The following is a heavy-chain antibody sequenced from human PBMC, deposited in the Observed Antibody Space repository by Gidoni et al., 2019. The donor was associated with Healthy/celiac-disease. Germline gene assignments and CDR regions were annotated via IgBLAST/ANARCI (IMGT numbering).Heavy chain of an antibody. Sequence: EVQLLESGGGLVQPGGPLRPSCAASGFTFHSCAMSWVRQAPGRGVEWVSASSGSGGSTYYADSVKGRLTISRDNSKNTLYLQMNSLRAEDTAVYYCAKDTLEYSSSWYWADYWGQGTLVTVSS. J-gene: IGHJ4*02. CDR3: AKDTLEYSSSWYWADY. CDR1: GFTFHSCA. D-gene: IGHD6-13*01. CDR2: SSGSGGST. V-gene: IGHV3-23*01.